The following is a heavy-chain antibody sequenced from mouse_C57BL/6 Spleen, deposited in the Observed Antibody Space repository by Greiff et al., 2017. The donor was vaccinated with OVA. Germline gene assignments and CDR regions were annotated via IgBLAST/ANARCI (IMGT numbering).Heavy chain of an antibody. CDR3: ARDAELRPPGFAY. V-gene: IGHV3-6*01. J-gene: IGHJ3*01. Sequence: EVKVEESGPGLVKPSQSLSLTCSVTGYSITSGYYWNWIRQFPGNKLEWMGYISYDGSNNYNPSLKNRISIHRDTSKNQFFLKLNAVTTEDTATYYGARDAELRPPGFAYWGQGTLVTVSA. CDR1: GYSITSGYY. CDR2: ISYDGSN.